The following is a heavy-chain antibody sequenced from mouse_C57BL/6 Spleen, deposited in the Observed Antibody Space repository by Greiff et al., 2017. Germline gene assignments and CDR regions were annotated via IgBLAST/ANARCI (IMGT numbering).Heavy chain of an antibody. Sequence: EVQLVESGGGLVKPGGSLKLSCAASGFTFSSYTMSWVRQTPEKRLEWVATISGGGGNTYYPDSVKGRFTISRDNAKNTLYLQMSSLRSEDTALYYCARHEVYDGYYNYWGQGTTLTVSS. CDR2: ISGGGGNT. CDR1: GFTFSSYT. J-gene: IGHJ2*01. CDR3: ARHEVYDGYYNY. D-gene: IGHD2-3*01. V-gene: IGHV5-9*01.